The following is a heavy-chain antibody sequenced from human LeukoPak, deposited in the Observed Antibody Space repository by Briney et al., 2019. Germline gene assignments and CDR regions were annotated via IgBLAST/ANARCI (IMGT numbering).Heavy chain of an antibody. CDR2: ISGSGDKT. V-gene: IGHV3-23*01. CDR1: GFTFSSYA. CDR3: ARDLAAAGGVFDI. J-gene: IGHJ3*02. D-gene: IGHD6-13*01. Sequence: PGGSLRLSCAASGFTFSSYAMSWVRQAPGKGLEWVSSISGSGDKTYYADSVKGRFTISRDNSKNTLYLQVNSLRADDTAVYYCARDLAAAGGVFDIWGQGTMVTVSS.